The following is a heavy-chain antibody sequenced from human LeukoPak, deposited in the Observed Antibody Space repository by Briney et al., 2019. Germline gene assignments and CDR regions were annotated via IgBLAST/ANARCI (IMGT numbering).Heavy chain of an antibody. V-gene: IGHV5-51*01. D-gene: IGHD4-23*01. CDR2: IYPGDSDT. CDR3: ARGGDYGGNSAYYFDY. J-gene: IGHJ4*02. CDR1: GYSFTSYW. Sequence: GESLKISCKGSGYSFTSYWSGWVRQMPGKGLEWMGIIYPGDSDTRYSPSFQGQVTISADKSISTAYQQWSSLKASDTAMYYCARGGDYGGNSAYYFDYWGQGTLVTVSS.